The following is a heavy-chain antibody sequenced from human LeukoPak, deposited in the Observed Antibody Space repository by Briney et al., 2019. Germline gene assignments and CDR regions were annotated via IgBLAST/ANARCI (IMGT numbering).Heavy chain of an antibody. D-gene: IGHD3-3*01. CDR1: GYSFTSYW. CDR2: IYPGDSDT. J-gene: IGHJ4*02. V-gene: IGHV5-51*01. Sequence: GESLKISCKGSGYSFTSYWIGGVRQMPGKGLEWMGIIYPGDSDTRYSPSFQGQVTISADKSISTAYLQWSSLKASDTAMYYCAGSRGHIGVVNYFDYWGQGTLVTVSS. CDR3: AGSRGHIGVVNYFDY.